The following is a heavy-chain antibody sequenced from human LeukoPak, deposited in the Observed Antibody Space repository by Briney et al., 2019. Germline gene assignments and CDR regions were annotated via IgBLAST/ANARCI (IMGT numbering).Heavy chain of an antibody. J-gene: IGHJ5*02. CDR1: GGTFSSYA. Sequence: SVTVSCKASGGTFSSYAISWVRQAPGQGLEWMGRIIPILGIANYAQKFQGRVTITADKSTSTAYMELSSLRSEDTAVYYCARDPMKICSSTSCYPGLLDPWGQGTLVTVSS. CDR2: IIPILGIA. CDR3: ARDPMKICSSTSCYPGLLDP. V-gene: IGHV1-69*04. D-gene: IGHD2-2*01.